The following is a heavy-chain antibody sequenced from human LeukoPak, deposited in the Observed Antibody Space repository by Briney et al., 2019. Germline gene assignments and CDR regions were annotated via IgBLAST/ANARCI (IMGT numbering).Heavy chain of an antibody. V-gene: IGHV5-10-1*01. J-gene: IGHJ4*02. CDR1: GYSFTSYW. Sequence: GESLKISCKGSGYSFTSYWISWVRQMPGKGLEWMGRIDPSDSYTNYSPSFQGHVTISADKSISTAYLQWSSLKASDTATYYCARLRARDDYGDSEIYWGQGTLVTVSS. CDR2: IDPSDSYT. D-gene: IGHD4-17*01. CDR3: ARLRARDDYGDSEIY.